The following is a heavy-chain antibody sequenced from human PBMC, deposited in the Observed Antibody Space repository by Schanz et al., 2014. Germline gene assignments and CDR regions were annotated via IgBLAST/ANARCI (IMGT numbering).Heavy chain of an antibody. CDR3: ARDTTWRLDL. J-gene: IGHJ2*01. Sequence: QVQLQASGPGLVKPSQTLSLTCTVSGGSIRSGTYYWSWLRHPAGKALEWVGRVFPNGITNYNPSLKSRFPISLDPSKTQFSLTLTSLTAADTAVYYCARDTTWRLDLWGRGTLVTVSS. D-gene: IGHD1-1*01. V-gene: IGHV4-61*02. CDR1: GGSIRSGTYY. CDR2: VFPNGIT.